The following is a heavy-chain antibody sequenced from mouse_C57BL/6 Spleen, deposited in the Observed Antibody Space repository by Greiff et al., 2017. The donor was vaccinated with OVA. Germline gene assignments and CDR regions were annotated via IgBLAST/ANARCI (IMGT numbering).Heavy chain of an antibody. CDR2: INPGSGGT. CDR3: AREDSSGYPAWFAY. CDR1: GYAFTNYL. Sequence: QVQLKESGAELVRPGTSVKVSCKASGYAFTNYLIEWVKQRPGQGLEWIGVINPGSGGTNYNEKFKGKATLTADKSSSTAYMQLSSLTSEDSAVYFCAREDSSGYPAWFAYWGQGTLVTVSA. D-gene: IGHD3-2*02. V-gene: IGHV1-54*01. J-gene: IGHJ3*01.